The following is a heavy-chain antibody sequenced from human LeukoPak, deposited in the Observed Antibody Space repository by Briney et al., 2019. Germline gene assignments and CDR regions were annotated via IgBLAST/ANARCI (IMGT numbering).Heavy chain of an antibody. CDR1: GFTFSSYA. J-gene: IGHJ6*02. CDR3: ARAPHLLDGMDV. V-gene: IGHV3-30-3*01. CDR2: ISYDGSNK. D-gene: IGHD3-10*01. Sequence: GGSLRLSCAASGFTFSSYAMHWVRQAPGKGLEWVAVISYDGSNKYYADSVKGRFTISRDNSKNTLYLQMNSLRAEDTAVYYCARAPHLLDGMDVWGQGTTVTVS.